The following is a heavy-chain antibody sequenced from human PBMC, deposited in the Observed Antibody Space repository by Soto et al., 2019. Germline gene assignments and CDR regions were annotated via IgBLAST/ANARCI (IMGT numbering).Heavy chain of an antibody. J-gene: IGHJ4*01. V-gene: IGHV4-59*12. CDR2: IYYTGTT. D-gene: IGHD6-13*01. CDR3: SGQRHFDN. Sequence: SETLSLTCTVSGGSISSYYWSWIRQPPGKGLEWIGYIYYTGTTNYNPSLKSRVTISVDTSKNQFSLKPSDSAMYYCVRYSASGQRHFDNWGQGTLVTVSS. CDR1: GGSISSYY.